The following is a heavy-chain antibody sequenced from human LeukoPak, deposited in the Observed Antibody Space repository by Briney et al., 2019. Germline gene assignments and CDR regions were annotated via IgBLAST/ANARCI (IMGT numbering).Heavy chain of an antibody. CDR2: LSSSGCTI. CDR3: ARVSYYYDSSGYYWFDP. Sequence: GGSLRLSCAASGFTLSDYYMSWIRQAPGKGLEWVSYLSSSGCTIYYADSVKGRFTISRDNAKNSLYLQMNSLRAEDAAVYYCARVSYYYDSSGYYWFDPWGQGTLVTVSS. D-gene: IGHD3-22*01. CDR1: GFTLSDYY. V-gene: IGHV3-11*04. J-gene: IGHJ5*02.